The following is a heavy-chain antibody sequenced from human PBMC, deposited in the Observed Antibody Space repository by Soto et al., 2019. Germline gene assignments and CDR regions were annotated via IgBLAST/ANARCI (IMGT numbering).Heavy chain of an antibody. CDR1: GSSFTSYW. V-gene: IGHV5-51*01. D-gene: IGHD3-22*01. J-gene: IGHJ3*02. Sequence: LGESLKISCKGSGSSFTSYWIGWVRQMPGKGLEWMGIIYPGDSDTRYSPSFQGQVTISADKSISTAYLQWSSLKASDTAMYYCARRRYDSSGYYYAVDAFDIWGQGXMVTVS. CDR2: IYPGDSDT. CDR3: ARRRYDSSGYYYAVDAFDI.